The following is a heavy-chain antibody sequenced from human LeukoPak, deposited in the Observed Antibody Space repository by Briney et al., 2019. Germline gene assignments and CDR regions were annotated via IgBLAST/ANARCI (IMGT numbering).Heavy chain of an antibody. CDR2: MNPNSGNT. Sequence: ASVKVSCKASGYTFTSYDINWVRQATGQGLEWMGWMNPNSGNTGYAQKFQGRVTMNRNTSIGTVYMELSSLRSEDTAVYYCARTYSSSPFDYWGKETLVTVSS. CDR1: GYTFTSYD. V-gene: IGHV1-8*01. CDR3: ARTYSSSPFDY. D-gene: IGHD6-6*01. J-gene: IGHJ4*02.